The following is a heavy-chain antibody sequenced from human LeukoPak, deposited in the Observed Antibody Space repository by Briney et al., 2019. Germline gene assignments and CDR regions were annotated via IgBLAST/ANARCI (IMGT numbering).Heavy chain of an antibody. CDR3: VRGGSSWQSLDY. V-gene: IGHV4-4*07. CDR1: GGSISSYY. Sequence: PSETLSLTCTVAGGSISSYYWSWIRQPAGKGLEWIGRIYTSGSTNYNPSLKSRVTMSVDTSKNQFSLKLSSVTAADTAVYYCVRGGSSWQSLDYWGQGNLVTVSS. J-gene: IGHJ4*02. D-gene: IGHD6-13*01. CDR2: IYTSGST.